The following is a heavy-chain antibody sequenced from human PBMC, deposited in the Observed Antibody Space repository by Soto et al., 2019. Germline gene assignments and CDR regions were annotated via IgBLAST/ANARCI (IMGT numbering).Heavy chain of an antibody. Sequence: PXETLSLTCTVSGGSVTRTSFYWSWIRQTPGKGLEWIGRIYTSGSTNYNPSLKSRVTMSVDTSKNQFSLKLSSVTAADTAVYYCARDVRSSSWYKNWFDHWGQGALVTVSS. J-gene: IGHJ5*02. V-gene: IGHV4-4*07. CDR1: GGSVTRTSFY. CDR3: ARDVRSSSWYKNWFDH. D-gene: IGHD6-13*01. CDR2: IYTSGST.